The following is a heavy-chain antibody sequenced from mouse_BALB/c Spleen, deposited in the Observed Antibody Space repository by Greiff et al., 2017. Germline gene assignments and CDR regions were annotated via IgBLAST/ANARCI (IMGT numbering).Heavy chain of an antibody. CDR2: ISYSGST. CDR1: GYSITSDYA. V-gene: IGHV3-2*02. Sequence: EVKVEESGPGLVKPSQSLSLTCTVTGYSITSDYAWNWIRQFPGNKLEWMGYISYSGSTSYNPSLKSRISITRDTSKNQFFLQLNSVTTEDTATYYCAGAMDYWGQGTSVTVSS. CDR3: AGAMDY. J-gene: IGHJ4*01.